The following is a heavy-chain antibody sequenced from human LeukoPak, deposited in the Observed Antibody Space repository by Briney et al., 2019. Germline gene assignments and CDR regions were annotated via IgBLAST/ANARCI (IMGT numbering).Heavy chain of an antibody. D-gene: IGHD3-3*01. CDR3: AKDRDFWGGHLSPFDY. Sequence: GGSLRLSCAASGFTFSSYAMSWVRQAPGKGLEWVSAISGSGGSTYYADSVKGRFTISRDNSKNTLYLQMNSLRAEDTAVYYCAKDRDFWGGHLSPFDYWGQGTLVTVSS. V-gene: IGHV3-23*01. CDR2: ISGSGGST. CDR1: GFTFSSYA. J-gene: IGHJ4*02.